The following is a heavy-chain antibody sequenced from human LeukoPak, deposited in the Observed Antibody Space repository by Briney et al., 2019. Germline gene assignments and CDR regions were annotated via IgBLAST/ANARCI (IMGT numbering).Heavy chain of an antibody. CDR1: GFAFNFYA. CDR2: INASGGNT. Sequence: GGSLRLSCAASGFAFNFYAMTWVRQAPGKRLQWVSTINASGGNTYYADPVRGRFTISRDSSKNTLYLQMNSLRADDTAIYYCAREGTYFFDTSGYHDAFDIWGQGTMVTVSS. CDR3: AREGTYFFDTSGYHDAFDI. J-gene: IGHJ3*02. D-gene: IGHD3-22*01. V-gene: IGHV3-23*01.